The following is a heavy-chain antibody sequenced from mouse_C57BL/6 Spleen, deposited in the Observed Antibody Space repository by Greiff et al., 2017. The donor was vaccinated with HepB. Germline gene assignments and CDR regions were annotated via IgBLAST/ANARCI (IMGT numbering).Heavy chain of an antibody. V-gene: IGHV1-7*01. Sequence: QVQLQQSGAELAKPGASVKLSCKASGYTFTSSLMHWVNQRPGQGLEWIGYINPSSGYTKYNQKFKDKATLTADKSSSTAYLQLSSLTYEDSAVYYWSNFYCYVSPAMDYWGQGTSFTVSS. D-gene: IGHD1-1*01. J-gene: IGHJ4*01. CDR1: GYTFTSSL. CDR2: INPSSGYT. CDR3: SNFYCYVSPAMDY.